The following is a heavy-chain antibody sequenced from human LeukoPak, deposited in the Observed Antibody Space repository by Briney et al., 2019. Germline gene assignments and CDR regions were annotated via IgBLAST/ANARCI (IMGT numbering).Heavy chain of an antibody. D-gene: IGHD3-10*01. CDR2: IYHSGST. CDR1: GGSISSGGYS. Sequence: SETLSHTCAVSGGSISSGGYSWSWIRQPPGKGLEWIGYIYHSGSTYYNPSLKSRVTISVDRSKNQFSLKLSSVTAADTAVYYCARQSFGWGVDYWGQGTLVTVSS. CDR3: ARQSFGWGVDY. V-gene: IGHV4-30-2*01. J-gene: IGHJ4*02.